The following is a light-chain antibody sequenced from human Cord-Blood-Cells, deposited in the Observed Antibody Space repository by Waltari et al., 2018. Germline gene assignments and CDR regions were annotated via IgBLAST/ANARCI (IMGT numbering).Light chain of an antibody. CDR3: QQSYSTPYT. Sequence: DIQMTQSPSSLSASVGDRVTITCRASQSISSYLNWYQQKPGKAPKLLIYAASCLQSGVPPRFSGSGSGTDFTLTISSLQPEDFATYYCQQSYSTPYTSGQGTKLEIK. V-gene: IGKV1-39*01. CDR1: QSISSY. J-gene: IGKJ2*01. CDR2: AAS.